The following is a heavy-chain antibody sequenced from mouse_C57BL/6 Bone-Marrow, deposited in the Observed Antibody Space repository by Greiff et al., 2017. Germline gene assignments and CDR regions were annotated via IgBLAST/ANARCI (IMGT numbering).Heavy chain of an antibody. CDR3: TGRKYHYYAMDY. CDR2: IYPGNSDT. J-gene: IGHJ4*01. V-gene: IGHV1-5*01. D-gene: IGHD5-1*01. Sequence: SGTVLARPGASVKMSCKTSGYTFTSYWMHWVKQRPGQGLEWIGAIYPGNSDTSYNQKFKGKAKLTAVTSASTAYMALSSLTNEDSAVXYCTGRKYHYYAMDYWGQGTSLTVSS. CDR1: GYTFTSYW.